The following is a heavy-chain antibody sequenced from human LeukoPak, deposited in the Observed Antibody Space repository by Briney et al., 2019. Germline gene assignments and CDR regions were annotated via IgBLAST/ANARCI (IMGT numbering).Heavy chain of an antibody. Sequence: SETLSLTCTVSGGSIGSSSYYWGWIRQPPGKGLEWIGSIYYSGSTYYNPSLKSRVTISVDTSKNQFSLKLSSVTAADTAVYYCARRLAVSGYDWGQGTLVTVSS. CDR2: IYYSGST. J-gene: IGHJ4*02. CDR3: ARRLAVSGYD. D-gene: IGHD3-3*01. CDR1: GGSIGSSSYY. V-gene: IGHV4-39*01.